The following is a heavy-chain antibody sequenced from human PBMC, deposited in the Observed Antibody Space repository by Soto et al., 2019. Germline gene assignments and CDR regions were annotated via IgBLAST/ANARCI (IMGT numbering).Heavy chain of an antibody. CDR1: GGSISSYY. CDR2: IYYSGST. J-gene: IGHJ6*02. D-gene: IGHD3-9*01. V-gene: IGHV4-59*08. CDR3: ARSGGGYDISWYYYGMDV. Sequence: SETLSLTCTVSGGSISSYYWSWIRQPPGKGLEWIGYIYYSGSTNYNPSLKSRVTISVDTSKNQFSLKLSSVTAADTAVYYCARSGGGYDISWYYYGMDVWGQGTTVTVSS.